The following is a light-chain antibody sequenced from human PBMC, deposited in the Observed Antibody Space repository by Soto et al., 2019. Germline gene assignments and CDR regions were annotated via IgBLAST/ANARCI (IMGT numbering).Light chain of an antibody. Sequence: AIRMTQSPSSLSASTGDIVTITCRAMQGISSYLAWYQQKPGKAPKLLIYAASTLQSGVPSRFCGRGSGTDFTLTISCLQSEDFATYSCQQYYSYPRKFGQGTKGEIK. CDR2: AAS. V-gene: IGKV1-8*01. J-gene: IGKJ1*01. CDR3: QQYYSYPRK. CDR1: QGISSY.